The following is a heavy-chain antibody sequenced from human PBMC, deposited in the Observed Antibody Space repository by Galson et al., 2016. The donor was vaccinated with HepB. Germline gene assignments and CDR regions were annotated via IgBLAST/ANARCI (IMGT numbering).Heavy chain of an antibody. V-gene: IGHV4-61*01. CDR3: AKHEGYYNGMDF. CDR2: ISDSEST. Sequence: SETLSLTCTVSGGSVSSASHYWSWVRQPTGKGLEWIGYISDSESTNYNPTLKGRVTISLDRSKNQFSLRLNSVIAADTAVYYCAKHEGYYNGMDFWGQGTTVTVSS. CDR1: GGSVSSASHY. J-gene: IGHJ6*02.